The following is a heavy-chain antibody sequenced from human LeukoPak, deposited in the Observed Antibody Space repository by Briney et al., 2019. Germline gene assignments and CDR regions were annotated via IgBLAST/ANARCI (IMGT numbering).Heavy chain of an antibody. CDR1: GFTFSSYG. J-gene: IGHJ4*02. CDR3: ARGPQIGGSSSWYYFDY. D-gene: IGHD6-13*01. V-gene: IGHV3-30*03. CDR2: ISYDGSNK. Sequence: GGSLRLSCAASGFTFSSYGMHWVRQAPGKGLEWVAVISYDGSNKYYADSVKGRFTISRDNSKNTLYLQMSSLRSEDTAVYYCARGPQIGGSSSWYYFDYWGQGTLVTVSS.